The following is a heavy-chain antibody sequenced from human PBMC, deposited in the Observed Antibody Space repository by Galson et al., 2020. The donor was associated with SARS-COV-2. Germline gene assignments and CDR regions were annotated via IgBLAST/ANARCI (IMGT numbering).Heavy chain of an antibody. CDR1: GYTLTELS. D-gene: IGHD3-22*01. CDR3: ATAPAVVTSNWFDP. J-gene: IGHJ5*02. V-gene: IGHV1-24*01. Sequence: ASVKVPCKVSGYTLTELSMHWVRQAPGKGLEWMGGFDPEDGETIYAQKFQGRVTMTEDTSTDTAYMELSSLRSEDTAVYYCATAPAVVTSNWFDPWGQGTLVTVSS. CDR2: FDPEDGET.